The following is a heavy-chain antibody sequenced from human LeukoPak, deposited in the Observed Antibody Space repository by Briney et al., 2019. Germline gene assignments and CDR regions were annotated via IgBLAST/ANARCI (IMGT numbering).Heavy chain of an antibody. J-gene: IGHJ4*02. CDR1: GGSINSYY. CDR3: ARHPRYSGSSMYYFDY. V-gene: IGHV4-59*08. Sequence: SETLSLTCTVSGGSINSYYWSWIRQPPGKGLEWIGYIYYSGSTNYNPSLKSRVTISVDTSKNQFSLKLSSVTAADTAVYYCARHPRYSGSSMYYFDYWGQGTLVTVSS. D-gene: IGHD1-26*01. CDR2: IYYSGST.